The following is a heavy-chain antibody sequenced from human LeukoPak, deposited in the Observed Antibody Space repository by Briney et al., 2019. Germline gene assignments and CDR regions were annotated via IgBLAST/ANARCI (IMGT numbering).Heavy chain of an antibody. V-gene: IGHV1-46*01. D-gene: IGHD4-23*01. Sequence: ASVKVSCKASGGTFSGYYMHWVRQAPGQGLEWMGIINPSGGSTSYAQKFQGRVTMTRDTSTSTVYMELSSLRSEDTAVYYCARDNTEDYGGNRYFDYWGQGTLVTVSS. CDR1: GGTFSGYY. CDR3: ARDNTEDYGGNRYFDY. CDR2: INPSGGST. J-gene: IGHJ4*02.